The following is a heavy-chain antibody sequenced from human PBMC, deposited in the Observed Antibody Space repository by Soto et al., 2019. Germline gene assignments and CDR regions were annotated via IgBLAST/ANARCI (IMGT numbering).Heavy chain of an antibody. CDR1: GDSIISSDFY. CDR3: ARHSLALRKNNWFDP. J-gene: IGHJ5*02. CDR2: IFYLGSS. Sequence: SETLSLTCTVAGDSIISSDFYWGWVRQPPGKGLEWIGSIFYLGSSYYNPSLKSRVTMSVDTSKNQFSLRLRSVTAADTALYFCARHSLALRKNNWFDPWGQGIMVTVSS. V-gene: IGHV4-39*01. D-gene: IGHD3-3*02.